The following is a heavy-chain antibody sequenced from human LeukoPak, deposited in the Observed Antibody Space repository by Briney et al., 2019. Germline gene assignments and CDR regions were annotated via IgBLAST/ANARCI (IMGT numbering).Heavy chain of an antibody. CDR1: GGSISRYD. D-gene: IGHD6-19*01. J-gene: IGHJ1*01. CDR2: IYYSGST. V-gene: IGHV4-59*01. CDR3: ARPLSSAWKLVN. Sequence: SETLSLTCAVSGGSISRYDWSWIRQPPGKGLEWIGYIYYSGSTNYNPSLKSRVTISVDTSKNQFSLKLNSVTAADTAVYYCARPLSSAWKLVNWGQGTLVTVSS.